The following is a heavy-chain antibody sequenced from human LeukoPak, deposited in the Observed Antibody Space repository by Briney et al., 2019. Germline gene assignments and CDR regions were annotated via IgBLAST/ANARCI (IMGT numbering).Heavy chain of an antibody. D-gene: IGHD3-16*02. CDR2: INHSGST. J-gene: IGHJ4*02. Sequence: SETLSLTCAVYGGSFSGYYWSWLRQPPGKGLEWIGEINHSGSTNYNPSLKSRVTISVDTSKNQFSLKLSSVTAADTAVYYCAREGSYDYVWGSYRYTLFDYWGQGTLVTVSS. CDR1: GGSFSGYY. CDR3: AREGSYDYVWGSYRYTLFDY. V-gene: IGHV4-34*01.